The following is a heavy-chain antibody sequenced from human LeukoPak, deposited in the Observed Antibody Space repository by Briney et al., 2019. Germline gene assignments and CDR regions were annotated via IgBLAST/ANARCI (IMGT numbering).Heavy chain of an antibody. D-gene: IGHD3-22*01. CDR2: IDPSADST. Sequence: ASVKVSCKASGYTFTNYYMHWVQQAPGQGLEWMRVIDPSADSTTYAQKFQGRVTMTRDTATSTVYMELSSLRSDDTAVYYCARAHYASSNIKVPFDVWGKGTTVTVSS. CDR1: GYTFTNYY. V-gene: IGHV1-46*01. J-gene: IGHJ6*04. CDR3: ARAHYASSNIKVPFDV.